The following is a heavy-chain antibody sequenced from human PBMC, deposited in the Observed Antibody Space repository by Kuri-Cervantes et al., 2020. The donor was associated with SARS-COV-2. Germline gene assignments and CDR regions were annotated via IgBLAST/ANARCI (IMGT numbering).Heavy chain of an antibody. CDR3: ATGFTSVWFRPLAY. CDR2: INDAGTTT. V-gene: IGHV3-23*01. Sequence: GESLKISCAASGFTFSYHYMDWVRQAPGKGLEWVSIINDAGTTTHHADSVKGRFTISRDNSKNTVYLQMNNLEVEDTAVYFCATGFTSVWFRPLAYWGQGTLVTVSS. D-gene: IGHD3-10*01. CDR1: GFTFSYHY. J-gene: IGHJ4*02.